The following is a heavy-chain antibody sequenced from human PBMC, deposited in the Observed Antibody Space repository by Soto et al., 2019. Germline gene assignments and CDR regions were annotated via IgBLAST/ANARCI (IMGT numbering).Heavy chain of an antibody. D-gene: IGHD2-2*01. CDR1: GGSISSVGYY. Sequence: QVQLQESGPGLVKPSETLSLTCTVSGGSISSVGYYWVWIRQPPGKGLAWIGSIYYSGTTDYNPSLTSRVTISADTSKNRFSLKLSSVTAEDTAVYYCAKRRVVPTARYYYYGLDVWGQGTTVTVS. J-gene: IGHJ6*02. V-gene: IGHV4-39*01. CDR3: AKRRVVPTARYYYYGLDV. CDR2: IYYSGTT.